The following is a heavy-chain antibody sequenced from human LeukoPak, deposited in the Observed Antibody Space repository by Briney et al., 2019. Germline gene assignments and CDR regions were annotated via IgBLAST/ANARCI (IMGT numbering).Heavy chain of an antibody. V-gene: IGHV3-15*01. Sequence: GGSLRLSCAASGLPFSIVWMSWVRQAPGXGLELVGRIKSKADGGTADYTAPVKGRFSISRDDSNNTVYLEMNSLKTDDTAIYYCAPHSSIVILDYWGQGALVTVSS. CDR2: IKSKADGGTA. D-gene: IGHD1-26*01. CDR1: GLPFSIVW. CDR3: APHSSIVILDY. J-gene: IGHJ4*02.